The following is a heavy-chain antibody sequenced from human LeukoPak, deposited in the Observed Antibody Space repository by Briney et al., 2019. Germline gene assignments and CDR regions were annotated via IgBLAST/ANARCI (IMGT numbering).Heavy chain of an antibody. J-gene: IGHJ4*02. CDR2: IYYSGST. CDR3: ARDSGLPDY. D-gene: IGHD4-11*01. Sequence: SETLSLTCTVSGGSISSHYWSWIRQPPGKGLEWIGYIYYSGSTSYIPSLKSRVTISVDTSKNQFSLKLSSVSSADTAVYYCARDSGLPDYWGQGTLVTVSS. CDR1: GGSISSHY. V-gene: IGHV4-59*11.